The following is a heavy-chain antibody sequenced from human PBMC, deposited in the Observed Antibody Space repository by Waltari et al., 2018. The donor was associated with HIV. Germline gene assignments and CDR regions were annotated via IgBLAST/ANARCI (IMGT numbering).Heavy chain of an antibody. CDR1: GGTSSRYA. CDR3: AGDRGEDILTAAPFGWFEP. J-gene: IGHJ5*02. D-gene: IGHD3-9*01. Sequence: QVQLVQSRAAVKKPGSSMKVACRASGGTSSRYAITWVRQVPGQGLEWRGRVNRMVGTANFALKVQGRVKMAADKCTITVYMALSSLRFEDPAMYYCAGDRGEDILTAAPFGWFEPWGQGTLVTVSS. CDR2: VNRMVGTA. V-gene: IGHV1-69*06.